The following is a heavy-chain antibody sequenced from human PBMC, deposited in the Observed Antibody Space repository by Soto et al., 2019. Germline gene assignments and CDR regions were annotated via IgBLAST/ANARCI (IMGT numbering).Heavy chain of an antibody. J-gene: IGHJ3*02. Sequence: QLHLVQSGAVVKKPGASVTVSCSASGYPVTAYYMHWVRQAPGRGLEWMGGINPATGAAKYTQTFPGRVTMTRETSTSSVFMERRGLTSGDTGVFYWARGGGVGVAGSAAFDMWGQGTLVTVSS. CDR1: GYPVTAYY. CDR3: ARGGGVGVAGSAAFDM. D-gene: IGHD3-3*01. CDR2: INPATGAA. V-gene: IGHV1-2*02.